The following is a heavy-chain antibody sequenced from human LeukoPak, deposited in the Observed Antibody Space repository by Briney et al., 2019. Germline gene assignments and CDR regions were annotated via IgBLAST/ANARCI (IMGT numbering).Heavy chain of an antibody. CDR3: XXXXGYSRRYYDFSD. CDR2: INVKTGGT. Sequence: ASVKVSCKASGYTFSDYYMHWVRQAPGQGLEWLGWINVKTGGTNFAQKFQGRVTMTRDTSITTAYMELSRLTSDDTAVYYCXXXXGYSRRYYDFSDWGQGTLVTVSS. V-gene: IGHV1-2*02. J-gene: IGHJ4*02. D-gene: IGHD3-3*01. CDR1: GYTFSDYY.